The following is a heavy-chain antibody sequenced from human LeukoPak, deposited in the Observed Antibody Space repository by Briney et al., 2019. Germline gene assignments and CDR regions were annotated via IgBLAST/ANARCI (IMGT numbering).Heavy chain of an antibody. CDR2: ISYDGSNK. Sequence: GGSLRLSCAASGFTFSSYAMHWVRQAPGKGLEWVAVISYDGSNKYYADSVKGRFTISRDNSKNTLYLQMNSLRAEDTAVYYCARGDSIAAAGYYFDYWGQGTLVTVSS. D-gene: IGHD6-13*01. CDR3: ARGDSIAAAGYYFDY. CDR1: GFTFSSYA. V-gene: IGHV3-30*04. J-gene: IGHJ4*02.